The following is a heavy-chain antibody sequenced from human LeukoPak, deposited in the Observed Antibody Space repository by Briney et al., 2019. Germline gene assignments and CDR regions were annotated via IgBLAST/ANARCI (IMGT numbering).Heavy chain of an antibody. CDR1: EFSVGSNY. CDR3: AKAPVTSCRGAFCYPFDS. V-gene: IGHV3-53*01. CDR2: IYSGGST. J-gene: IGHJ4*02. D-gene: IGHD2-15*01. Sequence: GGSLRLSCAASEFSVGSNYMTWVRQAPGKGLEWVSLIYSGGSTYYADSVKGRFTISRDNSRNTMYLQMNSLRVEDAAVYYCAKAPVTSCRGAFCYPFDSWGQGTLVTVSS.